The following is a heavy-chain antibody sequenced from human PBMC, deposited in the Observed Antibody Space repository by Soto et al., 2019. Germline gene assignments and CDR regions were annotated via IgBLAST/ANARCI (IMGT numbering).Heavy chain of an antibody. D-gene: IGHD6-6*01. CDR3: ARCGIAARRHQNWFDP. CDR1: GGSFSGYY. J-gene: IGHJ5*02. CDR2: INHSGGT. V-gene: IGHV4-34*01. Sequence: PSETLSLTCAVYGGSFSGYYWSWIRQPPGKGLEWIGEINHSGGTNYNPSPKSRVTISVDRSKNQFSLKLSSVTAADTAVYYCARCGIAARRHQNWFDPWGQGTLVTVSS.